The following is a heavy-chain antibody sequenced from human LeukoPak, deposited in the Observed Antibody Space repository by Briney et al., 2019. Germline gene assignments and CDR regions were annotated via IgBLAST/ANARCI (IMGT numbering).Heavy chain of an antibody. CDR3: ARHVAYSSSSSWFDP. J-gene: IGHJ5*02. D-gene: IGHD6-6*01. CDR1: GYSLTSYW. CDR2: IYPGDSDT. V-gene: IGHV5-51*01. Sequence: GESLKISCKGSGYSLTSYWIGWVRQMPGKGLEWMGIIYPGDSDTRYSPSFQGQVTISADKSITTAYLQWSSLKASDTAMYYCARHVAYSSSSSWFDPWGQGTLVTVSS.